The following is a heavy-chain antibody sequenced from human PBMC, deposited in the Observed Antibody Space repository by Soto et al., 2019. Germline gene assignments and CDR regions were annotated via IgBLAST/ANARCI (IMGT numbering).Heavy chain of an antibody. CDR2: IYSAGRT. D-gene: IGHD6-19*01. Sequence: EVQLEETGGGLVQPGGSLRLSCAASGFTVNSNHMSWVRQAPGKGLEWVSLIYSAGRTHYADSVKGRFTVSRDNSENRLLLQMINLSVGDTAVYYCARDYLGSGWPRIGFDVWGLGTMVTVSS. CDR3: ARDYLGSGWPRIGFDV. V-gene: IGHV3-53*02. CDR1: GFTVNSNH. J-gene: IGHJ3*01.